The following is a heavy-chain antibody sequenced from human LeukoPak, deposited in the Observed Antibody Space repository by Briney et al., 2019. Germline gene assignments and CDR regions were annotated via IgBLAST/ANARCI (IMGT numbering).Heavy chain of an antibody. D-gene: IGHD3-16*02. Sequence: SETLSLTCAVYGGSFSGYYWSWIRQPPGKGLEWIGEINHSGSTNYNPSLKNRVTISIDTSKNQFSLKLSSVTAADTAVYYCARDRAAFDIWGQGTMVTVSS. CDR2: INHSGST. CDR1: GGSFSGYY. V-gene: IGHV4-34*01. CDR3: ARDRAAFDI. J-gene: IGHJ3*02.